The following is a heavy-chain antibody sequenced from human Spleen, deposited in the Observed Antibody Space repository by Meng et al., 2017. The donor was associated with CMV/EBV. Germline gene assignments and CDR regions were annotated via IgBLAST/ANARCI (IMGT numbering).Heavy chain of an antibody. D-gene: IGHD2/OR15-2a*01. V-gene: IGHV3-23*01. Sequence: GESLKISCAASGFTFSTYDMNWFRQAPGKGLEWVSVISFSGATTYYADSVKGRFTISRDISKNTLYLQMNSLTAEDTAIYYCAKVKDCDSIGCRQYFHHWGQGTLVTVSS. CDR3: AKVKDCDSIGCRQYFHH. J-gene: IGHJ1*01. CDR1: GFTFSTYD. CDR2: ISFSGATT.